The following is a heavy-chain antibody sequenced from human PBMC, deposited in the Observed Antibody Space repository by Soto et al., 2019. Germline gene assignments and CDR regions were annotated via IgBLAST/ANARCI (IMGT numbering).Heavy chain of an antibody. CDR2: INHSGST. D-gene: IGHD2-21*02. CDR1: GGSFSGYY. V-gene: IGHV4-34*01. Sequence: SETLSLTCAVYGGSFSGYYWSWIRQPPGKGLEWIGEINHSGSTNYNPSLKSRVTISVDTSKNQFSLKLSSVTAADTAVYYCARESDSSIAPYCGGDCYLWGNWFDPWGQGTLVTVSS. J-gene: IGHJ5*02. CDR3: ARESDSSIAPYCGGDCYLWGNWFDP.